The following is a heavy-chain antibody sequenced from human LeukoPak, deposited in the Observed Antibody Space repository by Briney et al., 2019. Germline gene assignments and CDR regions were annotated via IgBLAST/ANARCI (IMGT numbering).Heavy chain of an antibody. Sequence: SETLSLTCTVSGGSISGYYWSWIRQPPGKGLEWIGYIYYSGSTKYDPSLKSRVTMSVDTSRNQFSLKLSSVTAADTAVYYCARGGLENGYHSNDGFDIWGQGTMVTVSS. V-gene: IGHV4-59*01. CDR1: GGSISGYY. CDR3: ARGGLENGYHSNDGFDI. J-gene: IGHJ3*02. D-gene: IGHD3-22*01. CDR2: IYYSGST.